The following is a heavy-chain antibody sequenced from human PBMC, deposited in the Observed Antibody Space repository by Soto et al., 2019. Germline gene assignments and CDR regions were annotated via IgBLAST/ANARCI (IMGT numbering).Heavy chain of an antibody. V-gene: IGHV4-59*01. Sequence: SDTLSLTCTVSGGSISIYYWSWIRQPPGKGLEWIGYIYYSGSTSYNPSLKSRVTISVDTSKNQFSLKLSSVTAADTAVYYCARGSFDSSGYFPFGYWGQGTLVTVSS. CDR2: IYYSGST. J-gene: IGHJ4*02. D-gene: IGHD3-22*01. CDR3: ARGSFDSSGYFPFGY. CDR1: GGSISIYY.